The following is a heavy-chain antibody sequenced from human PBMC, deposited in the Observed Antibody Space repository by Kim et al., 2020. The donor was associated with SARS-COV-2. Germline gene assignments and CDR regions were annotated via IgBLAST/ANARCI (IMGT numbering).Heavy chain of an antibody. V-gene: IGHV4-34*01. CDR1: DGSLNGFY. Sequence: SETLSLTCGIFDGSLNGFYWNWIRQPPGKGLEWIGEINYSGTTNSNPSLKSRLTISVDTSKNQFSLSLSSVTAADTAVYYCARVVNSIQIGFDSWGQGTLSPSPQ. D-gene: IGHD5-18*01. CDR2: INYSGTT. J-gene: IGHJ4*02. CDR3: ARVVNSIQIGFDS.